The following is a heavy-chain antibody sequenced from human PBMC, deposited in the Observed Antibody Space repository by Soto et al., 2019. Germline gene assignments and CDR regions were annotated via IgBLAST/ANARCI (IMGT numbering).Heavy chain of an antibody. V-gene: IGHV4-4*02. CDR2: IYHSGST. CDR1: GDSISSGNW. D-gene: IGHD3-22*01. CDR3: AKRGFYDSRGPSDAFDL. Sequence: QVQLQESGPGLVKPSGTLSLTCVVSGDSISSGNWWSWVRQPPGNGLEWIGQIYHSGSTNYSPSLKSRVARAIDKSKNQFSLSLSSVTAADTAIYYCAKRGFYDSRGPSDAFDLWGQGTMVTVSS. J-gene: IGHJ3*01.